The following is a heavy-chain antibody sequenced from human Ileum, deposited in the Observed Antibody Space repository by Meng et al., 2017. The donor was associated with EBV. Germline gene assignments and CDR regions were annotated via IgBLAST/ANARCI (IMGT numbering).Heavy chain of an antibody. V-gene: IGHV4-39*01. Sequence: QLQLQESGPGLVKPSETLHLTCTVSGGSISSRSYYWGWIRQPPGKGLEWIGSIYYSGSTYYNPSLKSRVTISVDTSKNQFSLKLSSVTAADTAVYYCARSIVVVPAAIYYWGQGTLVTVSS. CDR1: GGSISSRSYY. J-gene: IGHJ4*02. D-gene: IGHD2-2*01. CDR2: IYYSGST. CDR3: ARSIVVVPAAIYY.